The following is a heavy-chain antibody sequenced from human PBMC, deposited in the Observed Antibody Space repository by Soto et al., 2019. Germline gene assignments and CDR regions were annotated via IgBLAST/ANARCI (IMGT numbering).Heavy chain of an antibody. CDR3: AKGSGHYGMDV. CDR1: GFTFSSYG. J-gene: IGHJ6*02. Sequence: QVQLVESGGGVVQPGRSLRLSCAASGFTFSSYGMHWVRQAPGKGLEGVAVISYDGSNKYYADSVKGRFTISRDNSKNTLYLQMNSLRAEDTAVYYCAKGSGHYGMDVWGQGTTVTVSS. V-gene: IGHV3-30*18. D-gene: IGHD3-10*01. CDR2: ISYDGSNK.